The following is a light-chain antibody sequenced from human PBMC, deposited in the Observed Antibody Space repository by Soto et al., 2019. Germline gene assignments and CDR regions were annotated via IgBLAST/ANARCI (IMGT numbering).Light chain of an antibody. CDR1: QGISNY. CDR2: AAS. CDR3: QNYNNAPVT. J-gene: IGKJ5*01. Sequence: DIQMTQSPSSLSASVGDRVSITCRASQGISNYLAWYQQKPGKLPELLIYAASTLQSGVPSRFSGSGSGTDFTLTISGLQPEDVATYYCQNYNNAPVTFGQGTRLEI. V-gene: IGKV1-27*01.